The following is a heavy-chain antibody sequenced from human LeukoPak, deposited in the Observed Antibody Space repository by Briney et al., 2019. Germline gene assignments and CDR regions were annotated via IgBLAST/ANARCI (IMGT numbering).Heavy chain of an antibody. J-gene: IGHJ4*02. V-gene: IGHV3-23*01. CDR2: ITGGGTT. D-gene: IGHD3-22*01. Sequence: GGSLRLSCAASGFTFSSHGMNWVRQAPGKGLEWVSGITGGGTTYYADSVKGRVTISRDNSKNTLYLQMNSLRAEDTAVYYCAKDLSSYYYDSSGYPTNPPDYWGQGTLVTVSS. CDR3: AKDLSSYYYDSSGYPTNPPDY. CDR1: GFTFSSHG.